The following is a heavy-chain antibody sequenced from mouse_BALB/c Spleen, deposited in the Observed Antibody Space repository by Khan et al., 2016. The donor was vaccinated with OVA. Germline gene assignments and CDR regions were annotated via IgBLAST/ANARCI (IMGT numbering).Heavy chain of an antibody. CDR2: ISYSNST. J-gene: IGHJ1*01. Sequence: EVQLQESGPGLVKPSQSLSLTCTVTGYSITSDYAWNWIRQFPGNKLEWMGYISYSNSTNYNPSLQSRISITRDTSKNQFFLQLNSVPAEDTATSYSSSYSIYYGRGYVDVWGAGTTVTVAS. V-gene: IGHV3-2*02. CDR3: SSYSIYYGRGYVDV. D-gene: IGHD1-1*01. CDR1: GYSITSDYA.